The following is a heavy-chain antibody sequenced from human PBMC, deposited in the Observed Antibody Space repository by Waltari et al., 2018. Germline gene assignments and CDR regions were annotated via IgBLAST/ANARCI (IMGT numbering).Heavy chain of an antibody. D-gene: IGHD3-3*01. CDR1: GFTFRCYA. CDR3: ASGIRFLEWLSPDDY. V-gene: IGHV3-30-3*01. J-gene: IGHJ4*02. Sequence: QVQLVESGGGVVQPGRSLRRSCAASGFTFRCYAMHWGRRAPGKGLEWVAVISYDGSNKYYADSVKGRFTISRDNSKNTLYLQMNSLRAEDTAVYYCASGIRFLEWLSPDDYWGQGTLVTVSS. CDR2: ISYDGSNK.